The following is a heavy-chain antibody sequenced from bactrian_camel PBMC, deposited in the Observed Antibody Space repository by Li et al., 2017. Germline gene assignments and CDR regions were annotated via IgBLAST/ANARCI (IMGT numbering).Heavy chain of an antibody. CDR2: IYRGGGGNV. Sequence: VQLVESGGDLVQPGGSLRLSCVVSGGTNSYNCMGWFRQGPGQEREGVAAIYRGGGGNVYYADSVKDRFTISQDNAKNTLYLQMNSLKSEDTALYYCTTGRLSGWASLDWGQGTQVTVS. CDR1: GGTNSYNC. J-gene: IGHJ4*01. CDR3: TTGRLSGWASLD. D-gene: IGHD5*01. V-gene: IGHV3S54*01.